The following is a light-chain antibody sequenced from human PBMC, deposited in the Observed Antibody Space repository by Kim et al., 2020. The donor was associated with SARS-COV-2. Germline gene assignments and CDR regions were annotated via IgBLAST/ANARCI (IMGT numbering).Light chain of an antibody. V-gene: IGLV3-1*01. CDR3: QAWDSSTAI. J-gene: IGLJ1*01. Sequence: GSPGQTASITCSGDKVGDKYACWYQQKPGQSPVLVIYQDSKRPSGIPERFSGSNSGNTATLTISGTQAMDEADYYCQAWDSSTAIFGTGTKVTVL. CDR1: KVGDKY. CDR2: QDS.